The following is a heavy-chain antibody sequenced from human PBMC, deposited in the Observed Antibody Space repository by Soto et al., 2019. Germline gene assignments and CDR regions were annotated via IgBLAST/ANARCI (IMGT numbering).Heavy chain of an antibody. CDR3: ASSDITMGRGVIHYYYYAMDV. CDR1: GFTFSSYW. D-gene: IGHD3-10*01. V-gene: IGHV3-74*01. Sequence: PGGSLRLSCAASGFTFSSYWMHWVRQAPGKGLVWVSRINSDGSSTSYADSVKGRFTISRDNAKNTLYLQMNSLRAEDTAVYYCASSDITMGRGVIHYYYYAMDVWGPGTTVNLAS. CDR2: INSDGSST. J-gene: IGHJ6*02.